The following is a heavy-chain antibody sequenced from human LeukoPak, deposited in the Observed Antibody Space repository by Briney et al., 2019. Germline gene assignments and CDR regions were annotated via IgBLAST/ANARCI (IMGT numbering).Heavy chain of an antibody. CDR2: ISGSGSST. D-gene: IGHD2-2*01. Sequence: GRSLRLSCAASGFTFSNFAMSWVRQAPGKGLEWVSSISGSGSSTYYADSVKGRFTISRDNSKNTLYLQMNSLRAEDTAVYYCARHVAVLPAPRNYYFDYWGQGILVTVSS. CDR3: ARHVAVLPAPRNYYFDY. J-gene: IGHJ4*02. CDR1: GFTFSNFA. V-gene: IGHV3-23*01.